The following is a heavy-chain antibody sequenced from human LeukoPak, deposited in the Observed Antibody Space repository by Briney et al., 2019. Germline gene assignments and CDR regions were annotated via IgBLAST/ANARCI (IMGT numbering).Heavy chain of an antibody. V-gene: IGHV4-4*07. CDR1: GGSISSHY. CDR2: IYTSGST. J-gene: IGHJ6*02. D-gene: IGHD3-9*01. Sequence: PSETLSLTCTVSGGSISSHYWSWIRQPAGKGLEWIGRIYTSGSTNYNPSLKSRVTMSVDTSKNQFSLKLSSVTAADTAVYYCARDSGYFDWSSPYGMDVWGQGTTVTVSS. CDR3: ARDSGYFDWSSPYGMDV.